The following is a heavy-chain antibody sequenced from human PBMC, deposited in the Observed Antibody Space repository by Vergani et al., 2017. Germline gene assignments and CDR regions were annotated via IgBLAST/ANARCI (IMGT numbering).Heavy chain of an antibody. CDR1: GFTFTNAW. D-gene: IGHD6-13*01. CDR3: TTDPSYTGRPTLP. V-gene: IGHV3-15*01. Sequence: EVQLLESGGGLVKPGGSLRLSCAASGFTFTNAWMSWVRQAPGKGLEWIGRIKSKTDGGTTDYAAPVKGTFTISRDDSKSTLYLQMNSLKTEDTAVYYCTTDPSYTGRPTLPWGQGTLVTVSS. J-gene: IGHJ5*02. CDR2: IKSKTDGGTT.